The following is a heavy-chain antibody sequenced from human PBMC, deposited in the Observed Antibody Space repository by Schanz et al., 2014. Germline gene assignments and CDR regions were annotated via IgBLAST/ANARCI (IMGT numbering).Heavy chain of an antibody. Sequence: QVQLVQSGAEVKKPGSSVKVSCKASGGTFSSFGINWVRQAPGQGLEWMGWISAYTNNTNYAQKVQGRVTMTTDTSTSTAYMELRSLRSDDTAVYYCARVQDDILTGSEYYYGMDVWGQGTTVTVSS. CDR1: GGTFSSFG. J-gene: IGHJ6*02. V-gene: IGHV1-18*01. D-gene: IGHD3-9*01. CDR3: ARVQDDILTGSEYYYGMDV. CDR2: ISAYTNNT.